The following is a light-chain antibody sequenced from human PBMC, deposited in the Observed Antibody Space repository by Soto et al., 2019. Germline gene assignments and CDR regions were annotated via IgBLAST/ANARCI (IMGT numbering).Light chain of an antibody. CDR3: QQLNSYPPFT. CDR1: QGISSY. CDR2: AAS. J-gene: IGKJ3*01. Sequence: IQLTQSPSSLSASVGDRVTITCRASQGISSYLAWYQQKPGKAPKLLIYAASTLQSGVPSRFSGSGSGTDFTLTISSLQPEDFATYCCQQLNSYPPFTFGPGTKVDIK. V-gene: IGKV1-9*01.